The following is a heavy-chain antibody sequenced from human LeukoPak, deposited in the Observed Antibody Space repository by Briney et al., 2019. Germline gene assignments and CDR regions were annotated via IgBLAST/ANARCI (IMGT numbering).Heavy chain of an antibody. CDR3: ARGGVDDYGGNGPFDY. J-gene: IGHJ4*02. CDR2: ISAHKGYT. D-gene: IGHD4-23*01. V-gene: IGHV1-18*01. Sequence: ASVKVSCKASGYTFTSYVITWVRQAPGQGLLCMGWISAHKGYTKYSQRVPSRVVLTADTSTTTAYMELRSLRSDDTAVYYCARGGVDDYGGNGPFDYWGQGTLVTVSP. CDR1: GYTFTSYV.